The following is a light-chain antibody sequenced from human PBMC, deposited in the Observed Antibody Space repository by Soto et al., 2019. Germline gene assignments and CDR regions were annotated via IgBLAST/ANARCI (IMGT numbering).Light chain of an antibody. V-gene: IGLV2-14*01. CDR3: NSFTSSSTVV. CDR1: SSDVGAYNY. J-gene: IGLJ2*01. Sequence: QSALTLPASVSGSPGQSITISCTGTSSDVGAYNYVSWYQQHPGKAPKLMIYEVSNRPSGVSNRFSGSKSGNTASLTISGLQTEDEADYYCNSFTSSSTVVFGGGTKLTVL. CDR2: EVS.